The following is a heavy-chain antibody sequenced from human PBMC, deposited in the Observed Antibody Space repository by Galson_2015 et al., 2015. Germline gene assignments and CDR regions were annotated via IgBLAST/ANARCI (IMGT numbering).Heavy chain of an antibody. CDR3: ARDRRDADNY. J-gene: IGHJ4*02. V-gene: IGHV3-53*01. CDR1: GFTVSDNY. CDR2: MYSGGAT. Sequence: SLRLSCAASGFTVSDNYMSWFRQAPGKGLEWVSVMYSGGATYYADSMKGRLTISRDRSKNMVYLQMNSLRVEDTAVYYCARDRRDADNYWGQGTRVTVSS. D-gene: IGHD5-24*01.